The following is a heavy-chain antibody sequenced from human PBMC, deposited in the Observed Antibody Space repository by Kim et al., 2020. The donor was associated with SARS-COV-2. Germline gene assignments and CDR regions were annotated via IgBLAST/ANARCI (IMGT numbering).Heavy chain of an antibody. Sequence: SEILSLTCTVSGGSISSSSYYWGWIRQPPGKGLEWIGSIYYSGSTYYNPSLKSRVTISVDTSKNQFSLKLSSVTAADTAVYYCARKGGNVDNDAFDIWGQGTMVTVSS. CDR2: IYYSGST. J-gene: IGHJ3*02. CDR1: GGSISSSSYY. V-gene: IGHV4-39*07. D-gene: IGHD5-12*01. CDR3: ARKGGNVDNDAFDI.